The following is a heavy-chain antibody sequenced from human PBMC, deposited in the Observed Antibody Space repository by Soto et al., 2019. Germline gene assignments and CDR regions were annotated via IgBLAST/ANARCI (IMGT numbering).Heavy chain of an antibody. CDR2: IIPIFGTA. V-gene: IGHV1-69*13. Sequence: SVKVSCKASGGTFSSYAISWVRQAPGQGLEWMGGIIPIFGTANYAQKFQGRVTITADESTSTAYMELSSLRSEDTAVYYCARGLRITMIVVARSAFDIWGQGTMVTVSS. CDR1: GGTFSSYA. CDR3: ARGLRITMIVVARSAFDI. D-gene: IGHD3-22*01. J-gene: IGHJ3*02.